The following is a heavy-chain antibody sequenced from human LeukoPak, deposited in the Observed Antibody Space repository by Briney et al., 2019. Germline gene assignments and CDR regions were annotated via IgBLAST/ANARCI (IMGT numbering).Heavy chain of an antibody. V-gene: IGHV3-7*01. Sequence: GGSLRLSCAASGFTFSSYWMSWVRQAPGKGLEWVANIKQDGSEKYYVDSVKGRFTISRDNAKNSLYLQMNSLRAEDTAVYYCARAEYSSSLYYYYYYMDVWGKGTTVTVSS. CDR1: GFTFSSYW. CDR3: ARAEYSSSLYYYYYYMDV. D-gene: IGHD6-6*01. CDR2: IKQDGSEK. J-gene: IGHJ6*03.